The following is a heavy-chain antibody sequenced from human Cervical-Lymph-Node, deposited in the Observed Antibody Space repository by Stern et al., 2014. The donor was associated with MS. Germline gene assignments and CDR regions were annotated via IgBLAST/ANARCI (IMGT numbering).Heavy chain of an antibody. Sequence: VQLGESGPGLVKPSETLSLTCTVSGGSISSYYWSWIRQPPGKGLEWIGYIYYRGSTNYNPSLKSRVTISVDPSKNQFSLKLSTVPAADPAVYYWARRGAGGSSWSPTVMEVGGQGPTATFP. V-gene: IGHV4-59*01. J-gene: IGHJ6*02. CDR3: ARRGAGGSSWSPTVMEV. CDR2: IYYRGST. D-gene: IGHD6-13*01. CDR1: GGSISSYY.